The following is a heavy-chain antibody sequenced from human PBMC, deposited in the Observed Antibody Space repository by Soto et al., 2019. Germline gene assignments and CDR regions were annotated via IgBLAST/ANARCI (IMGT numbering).Heavy chain of an antibody. D-gene: IGHD6-19*01. CDR1: GGSFSGYY. CDR3: ARQSQYSSGWYAY. CDR2: INHSGST. J-gene: IGHJ4*02. V-gene: IGHV4-34*01. Sequence: PSETLSLTCAVYGGSFSGYYWSWIRQPPGKGLEWIGEINHSGSTNYNPSLKSRVTISVDTSKNQFSLELSSVTAADTAVYYCARQSQYSSGWYAYWGQGTLVTVSS.